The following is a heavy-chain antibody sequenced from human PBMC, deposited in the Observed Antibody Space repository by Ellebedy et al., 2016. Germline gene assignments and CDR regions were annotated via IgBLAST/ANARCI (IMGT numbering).Heavy chain of an antibody. CDR2: IHSDGSST. CDR3: AREPTTMVPFDY. CDR1: GFAFSSYW. V-gene: IGHV3-74*01. J-gene: IGHJ4*02. D-gene: IGHD5-18*01. Sequence: GESLKISXAASGFAFSSYWMHWLRQAPGKGLAWVSRIHSDGSSTNYADSVKGRFTISRDNAKNTLYLQMNSLRAEDTAVYYCAREPTTMVPFDYWGQGTLVTVSS.